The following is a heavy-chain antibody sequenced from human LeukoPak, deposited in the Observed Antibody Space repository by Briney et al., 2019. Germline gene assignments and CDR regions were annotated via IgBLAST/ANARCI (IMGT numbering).Heavy chain of an antibody. D-gene: IGHD3-10*01. V-gene: IGHV4-59*01. J-gene: IGHJ4*02. Sequence: SETLSLTCTVSGDSLNNYYWSWIRQPPGKGLEWIGFIRYSGSTSYNPSLKSRVTISVDTSKNQFSLKLSFVTAADTAVYYCARYGSGSYGLDYWGQGNLVTVSS. CDR1: GDSLNNYY. CDR2: IRYSGST. CDR3: ARYGSGSYGLDY.